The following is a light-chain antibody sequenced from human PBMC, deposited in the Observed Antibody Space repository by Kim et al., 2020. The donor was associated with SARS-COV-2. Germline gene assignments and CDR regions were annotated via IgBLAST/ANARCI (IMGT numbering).Light chain of an antibody. Sequence: DIQMTQSPSTVSASVVDRVTITCRSTQSISSALAWHQHKPGKAPRLLIYDASSLESGVPSRFSGSGSGTEFTLTISSLQPDDFATYYCQQYSIYSSFGGGTKVDIK. J-gene: IGKJ4*01. CDR3: QQYSIYSS. V-gene: IGKV1-5*01. CDR1: QSISSA. CDR2: DAS.